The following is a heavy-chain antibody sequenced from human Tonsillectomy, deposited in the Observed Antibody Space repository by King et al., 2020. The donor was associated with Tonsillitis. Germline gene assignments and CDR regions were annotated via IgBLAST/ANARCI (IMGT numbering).Heavy chain of an antibody. V-gene: IGHV3-30-3*01. J-gene: IGHJ2*01. CDR3: ASAPRPGHSSSWYYYFDL. D-gene: IGHD6-13*01. Sequence: VQLVESGGGVVQPGRSLRLSCAASGFTFSDYDVHWVRQAPGKGLEWVAVISSDGSNKYYTDSVEGRFTISRDNSKSTLFLHMNSLSGEDTALYYCASAPRPGHSSSWYYYFDLWGRGTLVIASS. CDR1: GFTFSDYD. CDR2: ISSDGSNK.